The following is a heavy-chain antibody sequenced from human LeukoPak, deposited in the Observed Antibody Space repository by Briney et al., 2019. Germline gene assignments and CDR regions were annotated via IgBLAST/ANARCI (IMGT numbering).Heavy chain of an antibody. J-gene: IGHJ4*02. CDR3: AKVRWNYYGDYWDFDY. CDR2: ISGSGGST. D-gene: IGHD4-17*01. V-gene: IGHV3-23*01. Sequence: QSGGSLRLSCAASGFTFSDYWITWVRQAPGKGREGVSTISGSGGSTYYADSVKGRFTISRDNSKDTLYLQMNSLRAEDTAVYYCAKVRWNYYGDYWDFDYWGQGTLVTVSS. CDR1: GFTFSDYW.